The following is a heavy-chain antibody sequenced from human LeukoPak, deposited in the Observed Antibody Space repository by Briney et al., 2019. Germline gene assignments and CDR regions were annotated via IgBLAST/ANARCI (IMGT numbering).Heavy chain of an antibody. CDR3: AGGDYGDYGRYFDY. CDR1: GGSISSYY. J-gene: IGHJ4*02. CDR2: IYYSGST. D-gene: IGHD4-17*01. V-gene: IGHV4-59*01. Sequence: SETLSLTCTVSGGSISSYYWSWIRRPPGKGLEWIGYIYYSGSTNYNPSLKSRVTISVDTSKNQFSLKLSSVTAADTAVYYCAGGDYGDYGRYFDYWGQGTLVTVSS.